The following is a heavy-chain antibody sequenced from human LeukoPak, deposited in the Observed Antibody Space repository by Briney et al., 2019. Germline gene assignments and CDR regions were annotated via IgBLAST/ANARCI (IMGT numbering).Heavy chain of an antibody. CDR3: AKDITSSSGWNWFDP. CDR2: ISWNSGSI. V-gene: IGHV3-9*01. D-gene: IGHD6-19*01. Sequence: RSLRLSCAASGFTFDGYAMHWVRQAPGKVLEWVSGISWNSGSIGYADSVKGRFTISRDNAKNSLYLQMNSLRAEDTALYYCAKDITSSSGWNWFDPWGQGTLVTVSS. J-gene: IGHJ5*02. CDR1: GFTFDGYA.